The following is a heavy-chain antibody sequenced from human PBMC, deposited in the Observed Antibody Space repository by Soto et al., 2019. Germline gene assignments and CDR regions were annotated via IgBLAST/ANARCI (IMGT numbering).Heavy chain of an antibody. Sequence: QVQLVESGGGVVQPGRSLRLSCATSGFTFSDYAMHWVRQAPGKGPEWVAIIWHDASNEYHADTVKGRFTISRDNYKNMLYLQMNSLRADDTAVYYCVRATLILHMENWGPGNLVTVSS. CDR2: IWHDASNE. CDR1: GFTFSDYA. V-gene: IGHV3-33*01. J-gene: IGHJ4*02. D-gene: IGHD3-10*01. CDR3: VRATLILHMEN.